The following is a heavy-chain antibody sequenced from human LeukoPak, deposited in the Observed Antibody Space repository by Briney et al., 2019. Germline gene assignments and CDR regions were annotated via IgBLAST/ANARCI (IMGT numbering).Heavy chain of an antibody. D-gene: IGHD2-2*03. J-gene: IGHJ6*03. V-gene: IGHV5-51*01. CDR2: IYPGDSDT. CDR3: ARHVGIVVVPAAMPTYYYMDA. CDR1: GYSFTSYW. Sequence: GESLKISCKGSGYSFTSYWIGWVRLMPGKGLEWMGIIYPGDSDTRYSPSFQGQVTISADKSISTAYLQWSSLKASDTAMYYCARHVGIVVVPAAMPTYYYMDAWGKGTTVTVSS.